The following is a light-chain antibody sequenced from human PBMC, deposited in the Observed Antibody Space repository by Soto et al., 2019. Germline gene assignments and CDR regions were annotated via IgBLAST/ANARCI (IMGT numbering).Light chain of an antibody. V-gene: IGLV2-14*01. J-gene: IGLJ2*01. CDR1: SSDVGGDNY. CDR3: TSSTRSTTLV. Sequence: QSVLTQPASVSGSPGQSITISCTGTSSDVGGDNYVSWYQHHPGKAPKLMIYEVSNRPSGVSNRFSGSKSGNTASLTISGLQAEDEADYYCTSSTRSTTLVFGGGTKVTVL. CDR2: EVS.